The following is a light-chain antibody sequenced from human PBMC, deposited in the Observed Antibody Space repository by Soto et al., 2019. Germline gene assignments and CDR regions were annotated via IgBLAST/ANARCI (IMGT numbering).Light chain of an antibody. CDR2: GAS. Sequence: EIVLTQSPGTLSLSQGERATLSCRASQTVGNNYVAWYQQKPGQAPRFLMYGASRRPTGTPDRFSGSGSETDFTLTISRLEPEDFAVYYCHQYASSPRTFGQGTKVEI. J-gene: IGKJ1*01. V-gene: IGKV3-20*01. CDR3: HQYASSPRT. CDR1: QTVGNNY.